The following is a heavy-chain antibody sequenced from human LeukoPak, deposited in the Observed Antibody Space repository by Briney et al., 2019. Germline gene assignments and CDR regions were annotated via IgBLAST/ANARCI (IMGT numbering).Heavy chain of an antibody. CDR2: INTDGAST. CDR1: GFAFSSYW. D-gene: IGHD1/OR15-1a*01. Sequence: PGGSLRLSCAASGFAFSSYWMFWVRQAPGKGLVWVSQINTDGASTTYGDPAEGRFTISRDNAKNTLYLQMNSLRVEDTAVYYCARGTATTAGIDYWGQGTLVTVSS. CDR3: ARGTATTAGIDY. V-gene: IGHV3-74*01. J-gene: IGHJ4*02.